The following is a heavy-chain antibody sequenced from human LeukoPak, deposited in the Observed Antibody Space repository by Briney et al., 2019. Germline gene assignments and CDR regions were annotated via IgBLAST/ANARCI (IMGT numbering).Heavy chain of an antibody. Sequence: SVKVSCKASGGTFSSYAISWVRQAPGQGLEWMGGIIPIFGTANYAQKFQGRVTITADEPTSTAYMELSSLRSEDTAVYYCAREFPELEHWAFDIWGQGTMVTVSS. CDR2: IIPIFGTA. CDR1: GGTFSSYA. V-gene: IGHV1-69*01. D-gene: IGHD1/OR15-1a*01. J-gene: IGHJ3*02. CDR3: AREFPELEHWAFDI.